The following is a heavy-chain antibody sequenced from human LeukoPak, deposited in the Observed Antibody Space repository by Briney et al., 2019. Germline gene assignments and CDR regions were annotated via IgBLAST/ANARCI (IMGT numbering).Heavy chain of an antibody. CDR2: INWNGGST. CDR3: ARDSDMVRGVIPPPFDY. CDR1: GFTFDDYG. V-gene: IGHV3-20*01. Sequence: PGGSLRLSCAASGFTFDDYGMSWVRQAPGKGLEWVSGINWNGGSTGYADSVKGRFTISRDNAKNSLYLQMNSLRAEDTALYHCARDSDMVRGVIPPPFDYWGQGTLVTVSS. D-gene: IGHD3-10*01. J-gene: IGHJ4*02.